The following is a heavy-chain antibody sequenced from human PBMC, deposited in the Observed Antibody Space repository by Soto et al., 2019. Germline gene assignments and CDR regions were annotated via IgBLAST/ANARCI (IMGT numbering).Heavy chain of an antibody. CDR1: GGSITSDNW. J-gene: IGHJ5*02. CDR3: ARDWGPYSNNSWFDP. CDR2: IYHSGST. D-gene: IGHD6-13*01. Sequence: QVQLQESGPGLVKPSGTLSLTCAVSGGSITSDNWWSWVRQAPGKGLEWIGQIYHSGSTNYNPSLKIRVTISVDKSKSQFSLNLSSVTAADTALYYCARDWGPYSNNSWFDPWGQGTLVTVSS. V-gene: IGHV4-4*02.